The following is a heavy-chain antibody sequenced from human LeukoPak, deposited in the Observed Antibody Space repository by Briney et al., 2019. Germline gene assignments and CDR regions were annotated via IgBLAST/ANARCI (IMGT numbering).Heavy chain of an antibody. Sequence: GGSLRLSCAASGFTFSSYSMNWVRQAPGKGLEWVANIKQDGSEKYYVDSVKGRFTISRDNAKNSLYLQMNSLRAEDAAVYYCARAGIVVVVAATVDYWGQGTLVTVSS. CDR1: GFTFSSYS. J-gene: IGHJ4*02. CDR3: ARAGIVVVVAATVDY. V-gene: IGHV3-7*01. D-gene: IGHD2-15*01. CDR2: IKQDGSEK.